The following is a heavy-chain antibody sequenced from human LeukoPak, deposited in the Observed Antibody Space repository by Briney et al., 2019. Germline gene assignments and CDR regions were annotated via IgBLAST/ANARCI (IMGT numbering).Heavy chain of an antibody. Sequence: SETLSLTCAVYGGSFSGYYWSWIRQPPGKGLEWIGEINHSGSTNYDPSLKSRVTISVDTSKNQFSLKLSSVTAADTAVYYCASAHEEGSSFYWFDPWGQGTLVTVPS. CDR1: GGSFSGYY. D-gene: IGHD6-6*01. J-gene: IGHJ5*02. CDR2: INHSGST. CDR3: ASAHEEGSSFYWFDP. V-gene: IGHV4-34*01.